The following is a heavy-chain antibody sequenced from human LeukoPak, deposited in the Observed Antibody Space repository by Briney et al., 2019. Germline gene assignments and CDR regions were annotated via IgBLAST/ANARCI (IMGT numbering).Heavy chain of an antibody. D-gene: IGHD3-9*01. CDR3: AKWGDYDVLTGYCVSDY. CDR2: ITGSGGNT. CDR1: GFTFSNYA. J-gene: IGHJ4*02. Sequence: PGASLRLSCAASGFTFSNYAMSWVRQAPGEGLEWVSAITGSGGNTYYADSVKGRFTISRDNSKNTVFLQMNSLRAEDTAVYYCAKWGDYDVLTGYCVSDYWGQGTLVTVSS. V-gene: IGHV3-23*01.